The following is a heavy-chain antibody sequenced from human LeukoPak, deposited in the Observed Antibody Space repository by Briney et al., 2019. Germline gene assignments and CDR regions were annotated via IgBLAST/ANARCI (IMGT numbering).Heavy chain of an antibody. J-gene: IGHJ5*02. Sequence: SETLSLTCTVSGGSISSYYCSWIRQPPGKGLEWIGYIYYSGSTNYNPSLKSRVTISVDTSKNQFSLKLSSVTAADTAVYYCARGVAGYYDSSGYFHRWFDPWGQGTLVTVSS. CDR2: IYYSGST. D-gene: IGHD3-22*01. CDR1: GGSISSYY. CDR3: ARGVAGYYDSSGYFHRWFDP. V-gene: IGHV4-59*01.